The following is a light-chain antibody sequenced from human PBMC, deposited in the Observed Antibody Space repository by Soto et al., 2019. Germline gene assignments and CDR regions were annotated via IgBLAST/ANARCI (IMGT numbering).Light chain of an antibody. Sequence: QSVLTQPPSASGPPGQRVTISCSGSSSTIGSNPVDWYQQLPGTAPKLLIYSHDQRPLGVPDRFSASRSGTSASLAISGLQPGDKGIYYCAVWGNKLDGPGVFGGGTKLTVL. J-gene: IGLJ3*02. CDR1: SSTIGSNP. CDR3: AVWGNKLDGPGV. CDR2: SHD. V-gene: IGLV1-44*01.